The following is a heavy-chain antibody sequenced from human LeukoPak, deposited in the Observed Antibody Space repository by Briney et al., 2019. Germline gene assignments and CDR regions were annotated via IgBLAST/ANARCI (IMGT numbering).Heavy chain of an antibody. V-gene: IGHV3-15*01. Sequence: GRSLRLSCAASGFTFSNAWMSWVRQAPGKGLEWVGPTKSKTDGGTTDYAAPVKGRFTISRDDSKNTLYLQMNSLKTEDTAVYYCTTESITMVRGVIDYWGQGTLVTVSS. CDR2: TKSKTDGGTT. CDR3: TTESITMVRGVIDY. J-gene: IGHJ4*02. CDR1: GFTFSNAW. D-gene: IGHD3-10*01.